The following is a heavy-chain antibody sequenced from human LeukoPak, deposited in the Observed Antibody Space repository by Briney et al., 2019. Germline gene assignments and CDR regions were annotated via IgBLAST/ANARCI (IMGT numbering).Heavy chain of an antibody. J-gene: IGHJ4*02. CDR2: INHSGGT. CDR3: ARAQDYYDSSGPDY. D-gene: IGHD3-22*01. Sequence: SETLSLTCAVYGGSFSGYYWSWIRQPPGKGLEWIGEINHSGGTNYNPSLKSRVTISVDTSKNQFSLKLSSVTAADTAVYYCARAQDYYDSSGPDYWGQGTLVTVSS. V-gene: IGHV4-34*01. CDR1: GGSFSGYY.